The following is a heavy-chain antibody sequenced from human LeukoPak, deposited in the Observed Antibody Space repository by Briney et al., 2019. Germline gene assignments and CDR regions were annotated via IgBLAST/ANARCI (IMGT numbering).Heavy chain of an antibody. Sequence: PSETLSLTCAVSGGSISSGGYSWSWIRQPPGKGLEWIGYIYHSGSTYYNPSLKSRVTISVDRSKSQFSLKLSSVTAADTAVYYCARVDWCCGGDCSNWFDPWGQGTLVTVSS. CDR1: GGSISSGGYS. D-gene: IGHD2-21*02. CDR2: IYHSGST. CDR3: ARVDWCCGGDCSNWFDP. J-gene: IGHJ5*02. V-gene: IGHV4-30-2*01.